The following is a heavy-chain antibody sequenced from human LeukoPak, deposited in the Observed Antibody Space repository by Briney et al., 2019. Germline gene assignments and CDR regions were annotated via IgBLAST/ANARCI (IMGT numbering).Heavy chain of an antibody. V-gene: IGHV4-34*01. CDR3: ALHYYYYYYYMDV. CDR1: GGSFSGYY. Sequence: PSETLSLTCAVYGGSFSGYYWSWLPQPPGKGLEWIGEINHSGSTNHNPSLTSRVAISVDTSKNHFSLKLSSVTAADTAVYYCALHYYYYYYYMDVWGKGTTVTVSS. CDR2: INHSGST. J-gene: IGHJ6*03.